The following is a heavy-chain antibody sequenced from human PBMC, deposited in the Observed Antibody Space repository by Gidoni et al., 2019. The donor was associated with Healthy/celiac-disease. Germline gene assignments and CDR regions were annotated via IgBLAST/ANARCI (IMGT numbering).Heavy chain of an antibody. CDR1: GFTFSSYS. D-gene: IGHD2-21*02. CDR2: ISSSSSYI. V-gene: IGHV3-21*01. J-gene: IGHJ3*02. Sequence: EVQLVESGGGLVKPGGSLRLSCADSGFTFSSYSMNWVLQAPGKWLAWVSAISSSSSYIYYADSVNGRFTIARDNAKNSLYLQMNSLRAEDTAVYYCARDCGGDCYAFDIWGQGTMVTVSS. CDR3: ARDCGGDCYAFDI.